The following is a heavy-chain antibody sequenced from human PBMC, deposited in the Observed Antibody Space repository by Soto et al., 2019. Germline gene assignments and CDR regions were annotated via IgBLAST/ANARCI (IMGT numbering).Heavy chain of an antibody. V-gene: IGHV3-48*03. D-gene: IGHD3-22*01. CDR1: GFTFSSYE. CDR2: ISSSGSTI. Sequence: GGSLRLSCAASGFTFSSYEMNWVRQAPGKGLEWVSYISSSGSTIYYADSVKGRFTITRENAKNSLYLQKNSLRAEDATVYYCAGAVGDLSWVVMRGYYFDYWGQGTLVTVSS. J-gene: IGHJ4*02. CDR3: AGAVGDLSWVVMRGYYFDY.